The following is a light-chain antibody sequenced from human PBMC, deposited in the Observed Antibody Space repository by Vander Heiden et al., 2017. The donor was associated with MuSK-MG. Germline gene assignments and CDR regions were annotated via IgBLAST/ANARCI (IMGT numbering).Light chain of an antibody. CDR2: DLS. J-gene: IGKJ2*01. CDR1: QSIGL. CDR3: RQRHLTPLT. V-gene: IGKV1-39*01. Sequence: IQMNQSPSASSASVAVRVTSSSRTSQSIGLLNWQHQKSGKAPNLLLYDLSTLQSEVPSRYNDRESGRDFTLSISRIQRQDYPTCFCRQRHLTPLTFSQGTELEIK.